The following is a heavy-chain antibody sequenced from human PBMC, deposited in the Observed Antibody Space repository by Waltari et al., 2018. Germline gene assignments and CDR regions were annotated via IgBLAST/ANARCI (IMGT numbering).Heavy chain of an antibody. Sequence: QVQLQESDPGLVKPSETLSLTCTVSGYSISSGYYWGWIRQPPGKGLEWIGSIYHSGSTYYNPSLKSRVTISVDTSKNQFSLKLSSVTAADTAVYYCAVSTMVQGVIIFDYWGQGTLVTVSS. CDR3: AVSTMVQGVIIFDY. D-gene: IGHD3-10*01. V-gene: IGHV4-38-2*02. J-gene: IGHJ4*02. CDR2: IYHSGST. CDR1: GYSISSGYY.